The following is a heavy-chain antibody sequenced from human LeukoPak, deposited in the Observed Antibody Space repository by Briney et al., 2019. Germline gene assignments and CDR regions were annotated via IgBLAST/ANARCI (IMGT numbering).Heavy chain of an antibody. CDR3: TKGRGI. D-gene: IGHD3-10*01. V-gene: IGHV4-61*09. CDR1: GGSISSGFYD. J-gene: IGHJ4*02. Sequence: SETLSLTCTVSGGSISSGFYDWYWIRQPAGKGLEWIGHIYTSKSMNYNPSLKSRVTISVDTSKNQFSLKLTSVTAADTAVYYCTKGRGIWGQGTLVTVSS. CDR2: IYTSKSM.